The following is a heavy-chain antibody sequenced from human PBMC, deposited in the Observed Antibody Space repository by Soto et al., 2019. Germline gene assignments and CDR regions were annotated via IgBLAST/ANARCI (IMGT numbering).Heavy chain of an antibody. CDR3: ARTRSAVTTFISSVYYGMDV. J-gene: IGHJ6*02. V-gene: IGHV3-53*01. CDR2: IYSGGST. D-gene: IGHD3-16*01. CDR1: GFTVSSNY. Sequence: GGSLRLSCAASGFTVSSNYMSWVRQAPGRGLEWVSVIYSGGSTYYADSVKGRFTISRDNSKNTLYLQMNSLRAEDTAVYYCARTRSAVTTFISSVYYGMDVWGQGTTVTVSS.